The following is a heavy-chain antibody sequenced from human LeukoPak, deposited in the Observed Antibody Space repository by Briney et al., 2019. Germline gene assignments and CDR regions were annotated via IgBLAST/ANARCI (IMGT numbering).Heavy chain of an antibody. CDR2: IYYTGST. V-gene: IGHV4-39*07. D-gene: IGHD3-10*01. Sequence: SETLSLTCTVSGGSVSVHSHYWGWVRQPPGMGLEWIGCIYYTGSTYYNASLKSQVTISVDTSKNQFSLNLTSVTAADTAVYYCTRDHYLSGFTWGQGTLVTVSS. CDR3: TRDHYLSGFT. J-gene: IGHJ4*02. CDR1: GGSVSVHSHY.